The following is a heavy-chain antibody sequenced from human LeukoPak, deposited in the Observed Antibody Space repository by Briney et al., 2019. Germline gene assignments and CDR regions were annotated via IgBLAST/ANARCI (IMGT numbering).Heavy chain of an antibody. J-gene: IGHJ4*02. CDR2: VHLDGRT. CDR1: GGSVSSTNW. CDR3: AREGGFYRPLDY. V-gene: IGHV4-4*02. D-gene: IGHD6-25*01. Sequence: PSETLSLTCGVSGGSVSSTNWWTWIRQPPGKGLEWIGEVHLDGRTNFNPTLKSRLTMSVDLSENHVSLKLTSVTAADTAVYYCAREGGFYRPLDYSGQGTLVTVSS.